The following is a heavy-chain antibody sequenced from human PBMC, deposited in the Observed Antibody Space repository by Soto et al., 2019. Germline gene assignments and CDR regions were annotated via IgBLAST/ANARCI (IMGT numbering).Heavy chain of an antibody. CDR3: ARVQINGYNLDY. Sequence: SETLSLTCTVSGGSISSGGYYWSWIRQHPGKGLEWIGYIYYSGSTYYNPSLKSRVTISVDTSKNQFSLKLSSVTAADTAVYYCARVQINGYNLDYWGQGTLVTVSS. V-gene: IGHV4-31*03. CDR1: GGSISSGGYY. J-gene: IGHJ4*02. CDR2: IYYSGST. D-gene: IGHD5-12*01.